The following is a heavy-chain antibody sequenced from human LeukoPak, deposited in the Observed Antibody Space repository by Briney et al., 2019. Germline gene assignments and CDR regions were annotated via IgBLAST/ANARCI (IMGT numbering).Heavy chain of an antibody. Sequence: SETLSLTCTVSGGSISNYYWNWIRQPPGKGLEWIGYVSYSGSTNYNPSLKSRVTISLYTSKNQFSLILNSVTAEDTAVYYCARIAAAGTNRIDYWGQGTLVTVSS. J-gene: IGHJ4*02. CDR2: VSYSGST. CDR3: ARIAAAGTNRIDY. D-gene: IGHD6-13*01. CDR1: GGSISNYY. V-gene: IGHV4-59*01.